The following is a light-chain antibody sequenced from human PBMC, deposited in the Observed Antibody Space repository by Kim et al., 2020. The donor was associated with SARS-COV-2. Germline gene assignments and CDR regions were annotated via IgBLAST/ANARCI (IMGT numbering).Light chain of an antibody. CDR2: SYN. Sequence: GPRVAIFCSGSTSNIGSNAVTWYQQLPGTAPKVLIYSYNQRPSGVPDRFSGSKSGTSVSLAISGLQSEDEADYYCAAWDDSLNAYVFGTGTKVTVL. CDR3: AAWDDSLNAYV. V-gene: IGLV1-44*01. CDR1: TSNIGSNA. J-gene: IGLJ1*01.